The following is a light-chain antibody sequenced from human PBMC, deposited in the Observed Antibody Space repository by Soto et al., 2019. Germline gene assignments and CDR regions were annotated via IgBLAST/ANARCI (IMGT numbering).Light chain of an antibody. CDR3: QKYNNAPWT. Sequence: DIQMTQSPSSLSASVGDRVTITCRASQDISNYLVWYQQRPGKTPKLLIYAASTLQSGVPSRFSGGGSGIDFTLTISSLQPEDVATYYCQKYNNAPWTFGQGTKVEIK. V-gene: IGKV1-27*01. CDR2: AAS. CDR1: QDISNY. J-gene: IGKJ1*01.